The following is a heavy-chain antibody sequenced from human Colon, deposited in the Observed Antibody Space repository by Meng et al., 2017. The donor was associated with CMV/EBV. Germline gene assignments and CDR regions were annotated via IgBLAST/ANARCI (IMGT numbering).Heavy chain of an antibody. CDR1: GVSITSYY. D-gene: IGHD2-2*01. CDR2: IYYTGRT. CDR3: ARDDLLDIVVVPAAI. V-gene: IGHV4-59*12. J-gene: IGHJ3*02. Sequence: SETLSLTCTVSGVSITSYYWSWIRQPPGKGLEWIGYIYYTGRTNYNPSLKSRVTISVDTSKNQFSLKLSSVTAADTAVYYCARDDLLDIVVVPAAIWGQGTMVTVSS.